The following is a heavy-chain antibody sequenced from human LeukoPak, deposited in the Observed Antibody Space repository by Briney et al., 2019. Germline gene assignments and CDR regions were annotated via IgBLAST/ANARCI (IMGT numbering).Heavy chain of an antibody. CDR3: TKSDGYGLIRI. J-gene: IGHJ3*02. Sequence: PSETLSLTCSVSADSIIGYYWGWIRQPPGKGLEWIGNIYYTGNTYYNSSLKSLVTISLDTSKNQFSLKVISMTAADTAAYYCTKSDGYGLIRICGRGTMVTVSS. D-gene: IGHD3-10*01. CDR2: IYYTGNT. CDR1: ADSIIGYY. V-gene: IGHV4-39*07.